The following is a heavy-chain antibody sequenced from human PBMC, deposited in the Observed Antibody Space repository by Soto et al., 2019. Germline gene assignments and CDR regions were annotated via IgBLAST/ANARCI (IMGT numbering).Heavy chain of an antibody. CDR1: GFTFSSYA. D-gene: IGHD3-22*01. V-gene: IGHV3-23*01. CDR2: ISGSGGST. CDR3: AKDRMGYYYDSSGPNNWFDP. J-gene: IGHJ5*02. Sequence: GSLRLSCAASGFTFSSYAMSWVRQAPGKGLEWVSAISGSGGSTYYADSVKGRFTISRDNSKNTLYLQMNSLRAEDTAVYYCAKDRMGYYYDSSGPNNWFDPWGQGTLVTVSS.